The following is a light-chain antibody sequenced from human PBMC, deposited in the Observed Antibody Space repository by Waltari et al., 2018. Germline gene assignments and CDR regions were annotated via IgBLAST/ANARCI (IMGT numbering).Light chain of an antibody. CDR2: EVT. CDR1: SSDVGSYKL. V-gene: IGLV2-23*02. Sequence: QSALTQSASVSGSPGQSITISCTGTSSDVGSYKLFSWYQRHPGNAPKLMIYEVTKRPSGVSNRLSGSKSGNTASLTISGLQSEEEAEYYCFSYAGASTSLFVFGTGTKVTVL. J-gene: IGLJ1*01. CDR3: FSYAGASTSLFV.